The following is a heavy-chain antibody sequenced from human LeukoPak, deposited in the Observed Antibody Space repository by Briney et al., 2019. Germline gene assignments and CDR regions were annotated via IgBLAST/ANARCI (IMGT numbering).Heavy chain of an antibody. CDR1: GFTFSSYA. CDR3: AKDTTTVTGHAFDI. D-gene: IGHD4-17*01. J-gene: IGHJ3*02. V-gene: IGHV3-30*04. Sequence: GGSLRLSCAASGFTFSSYAMHWVRQAPGKGLEWVAVISYDGSNKYYADSVKGRFTISRDNSKNTLYLQMNRLRVEDTAVYYCAKDTTTVTGHAFDIWGQGTMVTVSS. CDR2: ISYDGSNK.